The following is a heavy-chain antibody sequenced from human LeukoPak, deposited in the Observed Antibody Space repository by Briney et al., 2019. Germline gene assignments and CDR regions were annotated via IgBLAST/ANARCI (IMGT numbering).Heavy chain of an antibody. V-gene: IGHV4-61*02. D-gene: IGHD3-22*01. CDR3: ARANYDKPFDP. J-gene: IGHJ5*02. CDR2: IYTSGST. CDR1: GGSMSSGSYY. Sequence: PSETLSLTCTVSGGSMSSGSYYWSWIRQPAGTGLEWIGRIYTSGSTNYNPSLKSRVTISVDTSKNQFSLKLSSVTAADTAVYYCARANYDKPFDPWGQGTLVTVSS.